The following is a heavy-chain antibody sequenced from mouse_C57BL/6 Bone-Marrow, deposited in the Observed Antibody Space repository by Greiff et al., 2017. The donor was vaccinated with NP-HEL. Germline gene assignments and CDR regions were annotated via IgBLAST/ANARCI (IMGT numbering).Heavy chain of an antibody. CDR1: GYTFTSYW. CDR3: AWDFDY. J-gene: IGHJ2*01. Sequence: QVQLQQPGAELVRPGSSVKLSCKASGYTFTSYWMHWVKQRPIQGLEWIGNIDPSDSDTHYNQKFKDKATLTEDKSSSTAYMQLSSLTSEDSAVYYCAWDFDYWGQGTTLTVSA. CDR2: IDPSDSDT. V-gene: IGHV1-52*01.